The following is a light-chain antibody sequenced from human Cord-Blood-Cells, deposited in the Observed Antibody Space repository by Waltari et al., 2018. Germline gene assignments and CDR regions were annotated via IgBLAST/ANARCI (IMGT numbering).Light chain of an antibody. J-gene: IGLJ2*01. CDR1: SSDVGSYNL. V-gene: IGLV2-23*01. Sequence: QSALTQPASVSGSPGQSITISCTGTSSDVGSYNLVSWYQQYPGKAPKLMIYEGSKRPSWVSNRFSGSKSGNTASLTISGLQAEDEADYYCCSYAGSSTYVVFGGATKLTVL. CDR3: CSYAGSSTYVV. CDR2: EGS.